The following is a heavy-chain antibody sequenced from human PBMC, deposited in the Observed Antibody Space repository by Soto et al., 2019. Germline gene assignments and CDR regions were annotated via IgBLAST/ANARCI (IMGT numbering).Heavy chain of an antibody. J-gene: IGHJ4*02. CDR1: GFNFGNYA. CDR3: AKDKGGTSYYIDS. CDR2: INWNSDKV. V-gene: IGHV3-9*01. Sequence: VLLVESGGGLVQPGRSLRLSCTVSGFNFGNYAMHWVRQAPGKGLEWVAAINWNSDKVAYAGSVLGRFTIFRDSAKNSLHLQMNDLTTEDTAFYYCAKDKGGTSYYIDSWGQGILVTVSS. D-gene: IGHD6-6*01.